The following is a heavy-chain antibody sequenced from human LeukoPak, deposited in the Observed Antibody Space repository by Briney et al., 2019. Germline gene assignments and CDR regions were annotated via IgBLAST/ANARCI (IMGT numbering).Heavy chain of an antibody. D-gene: IGHD3-22*01. V-gene: IGHV1-8*01. J-gene: IGHJ6*02. CDR3: ARGYDSSGYYYYYYYGMDV. CDR1: GYTFTSYD. Sequence: GASVKVSCKASGYTFTSYDINWVRQATGQGLEWMGWMNPNSGNTGYAQKFQGRVTMTRNTSISTAYMELSSLRSEDTAVYYCARGYDSSGYYYYYYYGMDVWGQGTTVTVSS. CDR2: MNPNSGNT.